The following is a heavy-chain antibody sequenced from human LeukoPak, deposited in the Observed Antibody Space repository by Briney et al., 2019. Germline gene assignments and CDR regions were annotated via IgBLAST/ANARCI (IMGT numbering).Heavy chain of an antibody. V-gene: IGHV3-7*01. CDR1: GFTLSSYW. D-gene: IGHD6-6*01. CDR2: IKQDGSEK. J-gene: IGHJ6*02. Sequence: GGSLRLSCAASGFTLSSYWMTWVRQAPGRGLEWVANIKQDGSEKYYVDSMKGRFTIPRDNAKNSLYLQMNSLRAEDTAVYYCARSSWGMDVWGQGTTVTVSS. CDR3: ARSSWGMDV.